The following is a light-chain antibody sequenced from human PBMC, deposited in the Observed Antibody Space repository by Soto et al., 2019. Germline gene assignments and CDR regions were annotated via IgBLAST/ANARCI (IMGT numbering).Light chain of an antibody. V-gene: IGLV4-60*02. CDR1: SGHSSYI. J-gene: IGLJ2*01. Sequence: QSVLTQSSSASASLGSSVKLTCTLSSGHSSYIIAWHQQQPGKAPRYLMKLEGSGSYNKGSGVPDRFSGSSSGADRYLTISNLQFEDEADYYCETWDINTHVVFGGGTKLTVL. CDR3: ETWDINTHVV. CDR2: LEGSGSY.